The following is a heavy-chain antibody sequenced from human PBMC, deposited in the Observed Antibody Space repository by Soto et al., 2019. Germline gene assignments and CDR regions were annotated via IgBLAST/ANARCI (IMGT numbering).Heavy chain of an antibody. D-gene: IGHD2-21*02. CDR1: GGTFSSYA. Sequence: SVKVSCKASGGTFSSYAISWVRQAPGQGLEWMGGIIPIFGTANYAQKFQGRVTITADKSTSTAYMELSSLRSEDTAVYYCAREGYCGGDCYSVGMDVWGQGTTVTVSS. J-gene: IGHJ6*02. CDR2: IIPIFGTA. CDR3: AREGYCGGDCYSVGMDV. V-gene: IGHV1-69*06.